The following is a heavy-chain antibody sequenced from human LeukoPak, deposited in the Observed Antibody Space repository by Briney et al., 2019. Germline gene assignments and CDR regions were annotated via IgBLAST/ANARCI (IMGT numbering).Heavy chain of an antibody. V-gene: IGHV1-18*01. J-gene: IGHJ4*02. CDR2: ISAYNGNT. CDR1: GYTFTSYG. CDR3: ARDLSAGYNWNYAAY. D-gene: IGHD1-7*01. Sequence: ASVKVSCKASGYTFTSYGISWVRQAPGQGLEWMGWISAYNGNTNYAQKLQGRVTMTTDTSTSTAYMELRSLRSDDTAVYCCARDLSAGYNWNYAAYWGQGTLVTVSS.